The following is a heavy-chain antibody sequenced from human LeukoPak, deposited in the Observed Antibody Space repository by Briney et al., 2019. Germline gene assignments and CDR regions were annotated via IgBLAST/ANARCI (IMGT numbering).Heavy chain of an antibody. D-gene: IGHD5-12*01. V-gene: IGHV4-59*01. CDR2: IYYTGST. CDR3: ARVPSGYDNQFDY. Sequence: SETLSLTCSVSDDSLTMYYWSWIRQPPGKGLEWIGYIYYTGSTYYNPSLKSRVTISLDPSKKHISLKLSSVTAADTAVYYCARVPSGYDNQFDYWGQGTLVIVSS. CDR1: DDSLTMYY. J-gene: IGHJ4*02.